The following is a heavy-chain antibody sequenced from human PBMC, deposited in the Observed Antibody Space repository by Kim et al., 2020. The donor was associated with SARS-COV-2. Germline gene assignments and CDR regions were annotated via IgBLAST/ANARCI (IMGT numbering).Heavy chain of an antibody. Sequence: SETLSLTCTVSGGSISSYYWSWIRQPPGKGLEWIGYIYYSGSTNYNPSLKSRVTISVDTSKNQFSLKLSSVTAADPAVYYCARSGYRSGWAIYYYYGMDVWGQGTTVTVPS. CDR1: GGSISSYY. V-gene: IGHV4-59*01. CDR3: ARSGYRSGWAIYYYYGMDV. CDR2: IYYSGST. J-gene: IGHJ6*02. D-gene: IGHD6-19*01.